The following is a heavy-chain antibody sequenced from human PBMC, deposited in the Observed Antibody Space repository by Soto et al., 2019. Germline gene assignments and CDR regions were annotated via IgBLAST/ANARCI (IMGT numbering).Heavy chain of an antibody. Sequence: XATLSLTCAVYGGSFSGYYWSWIRQPPGKGLEWIGEINHSGSTNYNPSLKSRVTISVDTSKNQFSLKLSSVTAADTAVYYCARGLGIAADGKLDNWFDPWGQGTLVTVSS. V-gene: IGHV4-34*01. CDR1: GGSFSGYY. J-gene: IGHJ5*02. D-gene: IGHD6-13*01. CDR2: INHSGST. CDR3: ARGLGIAADGKLDNWFDP.